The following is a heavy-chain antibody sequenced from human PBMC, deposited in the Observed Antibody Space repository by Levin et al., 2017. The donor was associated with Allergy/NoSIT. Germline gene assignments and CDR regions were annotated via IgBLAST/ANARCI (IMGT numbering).Heavy chain of an antibody. CDR3: AKVFWYSSSFPTLDY. CDR2: ISGSGGST. J-gene: IGHJ4*02. V-gene: IGHV3-23*01. D-gene: IGHD6-6*01. CDR1: GFTFTTYA. Sequence: GESLKISCAASGFTFTTYAMTWVRQAPGKGLEWVSAISGSGGSTYYADSVKGRFTISRDNSKNTLFLQMNSLRAEDTAIYYCAKVFWYSSSFPTLDYWGQGTLVTVSS.